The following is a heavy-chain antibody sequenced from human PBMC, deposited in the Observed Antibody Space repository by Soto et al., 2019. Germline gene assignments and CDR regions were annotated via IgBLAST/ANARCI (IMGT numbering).Heavy chain of an antibody. D-gene: IGHD3-3*01. Sequence: EVQLVESGGGLVKPGGSLRLSCAASGFTFSSYSMNWVRQAPGKGLEWVSSISSSSSYIYYADSVKGRFTISRDNAKNSLYLQMNNLRAEDTAVYYCARAAYDFWSGYYVGTLGFDYWGQGTLVTVSS. CDR1: GFTFSSYS. V-gene: IGHV3-21*01. J-gene: IGHJ4*02. CDR2: ISSSSSYI. CDR3: ARAAYDFWSGYYVGTLGFDY.